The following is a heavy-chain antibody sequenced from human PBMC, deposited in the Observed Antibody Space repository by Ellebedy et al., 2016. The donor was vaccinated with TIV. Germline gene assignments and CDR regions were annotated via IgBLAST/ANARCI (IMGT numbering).Heavy chain of an antibody. CDR3: AKDLYGDRGGALDY. CDR1: GFTFSSYA. V-gene: IGHV3-23*01. Sequence: GGSLRLXXAASGFTFSSYAMSWVRQAPGKGLEWVSSIHGSGGSTYYADSVKGRFTISRDNSKNTLYLQMNSLRAEDTAVYYCAKDLYGDRGGALDYWGQGTLVTVSS. J-gene: IGHJ4*02. D-gene: IGHD4-17*01. CDR2: IHGSGGST.